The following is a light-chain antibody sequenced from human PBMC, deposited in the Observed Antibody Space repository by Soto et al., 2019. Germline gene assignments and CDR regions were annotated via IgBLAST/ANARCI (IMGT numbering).Light chain of an antibody. CDR3: QQYVSSPVT. CDR1: QSIRSNY. CDR2: GAF. J-gene: IGKJ1*01. V-gene: IGKV3-20*01. Sequence: EIVLTQSPGTLSLSPGERATLSCRASQSIRSNYLAWYQQKPGQAPRFLIYGAFSRATGIPDRFSGSGSGTDFTLTLSRLEPADFAVYYCQQYVSSPVTFGPATKVDIK.